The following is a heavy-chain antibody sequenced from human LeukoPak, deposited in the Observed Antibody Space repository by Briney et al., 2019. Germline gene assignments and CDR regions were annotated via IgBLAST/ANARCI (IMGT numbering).Heavy chain of an antibody. Sequence: PGGSLRLSCAASGLTFSNYAMSWVRQAPGKGLEWVSGISGSGGSTYYVDSVKGRFTISRDNSKNTLYLQMNSLRAEDTAVFYCAKGTVAGHFYYYDMDVWGQGTTVTVSS. J-gene: IGHJ6*02. CDR2: ISGSGGST. CDR1: GLTFSNYA. D-gene: IGHD6-19*01. V-gene: IGHV3-23*01. CDR3: AKGTVAGHFYYYDMDV.